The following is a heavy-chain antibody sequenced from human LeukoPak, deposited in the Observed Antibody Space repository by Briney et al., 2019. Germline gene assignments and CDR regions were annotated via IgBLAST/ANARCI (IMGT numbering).Heavy chain of an antibody. CDR2: IYSGGST. CDR3: ARVIGGSYGDFSFDY. CDR1: GFTFSSYA. V-gene: IGHV3-53*01. J-gene: IGHJ4*02. Sequence: GGSLRLSCAASGFTFSSYAMSWVCQAPGKGLEWVSVIYSGGSTYYADSVKGRFTISRDNSKNTLYLQMNTLRAEDTAVYYCARVIGGSYGDFSFDYWGQGTLVTVSS. D-gene: IGHD4-17*01.